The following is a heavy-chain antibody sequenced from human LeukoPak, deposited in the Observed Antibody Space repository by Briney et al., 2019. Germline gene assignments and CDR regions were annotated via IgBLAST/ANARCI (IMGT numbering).Heavy chain of an antibody. CDR2: FYYSWST. CDR3: ARGRYLLPYKYFDY. V-gene: IGHV4-61*01. CDR1: GGSDRNGSYH. Sequence: SETLSLTCPVTGGSDRNGSYHWRWLRQPPGRGLEWIGHFYYSWSTNYSPSLKSPINISVDTSQNQFSLKLSSVTAADPAVYDCARGRYLLPYKYFDYWGQGRLVTVSA. D-gene: IGHD2-2*02. J-gene: IGHJ4*02.